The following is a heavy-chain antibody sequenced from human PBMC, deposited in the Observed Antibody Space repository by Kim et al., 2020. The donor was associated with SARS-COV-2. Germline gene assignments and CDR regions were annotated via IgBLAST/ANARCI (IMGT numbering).Heavy chain of an antibody. D-gene: IGHD3-9*01. V-gene: IGHV4-34*01. CDR3: ARGSKLRYLYGPRSAFDI. CDR2: INHSGST. Sequence: SETLSLTCAVYGGSFSGYYWSWIRQPPGKGLEWIGEINHSGSTNYNPSLKSRVTISVDTSKNQFSLKLSSVTAADTAVYYCARGSKLRYLYGPRSAFDIWGQGTMVTVSS. J-gene: IGHJ3*02. CDR1: GGSFSGYY.